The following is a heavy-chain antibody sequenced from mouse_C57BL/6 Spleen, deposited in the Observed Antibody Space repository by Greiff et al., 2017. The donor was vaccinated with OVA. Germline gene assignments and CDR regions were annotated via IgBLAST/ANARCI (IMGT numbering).Heavy chain of an antibody. CDR3: ARSGITTVVSQRYFDV. V-gene: IGHV1-55*01. CDR2: IYPGSGST. Sequence: QVQLQQPGAELVKPGASVKMSCKASGYTFTSYWITWVKQRPGQGLEWIGDIYPGSGSTNYNEKFKSKATLTVDTSSSTAYMQLSSLTSEDSAVYYCARSGITTVVSQRYFDVWGKGTTVTVSS. D-gene: IGHD1-1*01. J-gene: IGHJ1*03. CDR1: GYTFTSYW.